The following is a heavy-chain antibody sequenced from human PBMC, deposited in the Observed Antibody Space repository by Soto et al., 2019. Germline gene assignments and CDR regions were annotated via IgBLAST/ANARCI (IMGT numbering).Heavy chain of an antibody. D-gene: IGHD4-4*01. J-gene: IGHJ4*02. CDR1: GGTFSSYT. Sequence: GASVKVSCKASGGTFSSYTISWVRQAPGQGLEWMGRIIPILGIANYAQKFQGRVTITADKSTSTAYMELSSLRSEDTAVYYCANLTTVSVNTIDYWGQGTLVTVSS. CDR3: ANLTTVSVNTIDY. V-gene: IGHV1-69*02. CDR2: IIPILGIA.